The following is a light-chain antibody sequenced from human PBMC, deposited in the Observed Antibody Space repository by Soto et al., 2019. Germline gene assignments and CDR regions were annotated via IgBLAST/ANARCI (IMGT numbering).Light chain of an antibody. V-gene: IGLV1-47*02. CDR1: SSNIGSNY. J-gene: IGLJ3*02. CDR2: GNS. CDR3: QSYDNSLSGSWV. Sequence: QSVLSQSPSASGTPGQRVTISCSGSSSNIGSNYVFWYQQLPGTAPKVLIYGNSNRPSGVPDRFSGSKSGTSASLAINGLQAEDEAHYYCQSYDNSLSGSWVFGGGTQLTVL.